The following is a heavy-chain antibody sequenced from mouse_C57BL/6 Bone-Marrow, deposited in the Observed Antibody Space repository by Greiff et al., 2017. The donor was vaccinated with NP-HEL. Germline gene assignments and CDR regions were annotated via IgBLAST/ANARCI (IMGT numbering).Heavy chain of an antibody. CDR2: INPSSGYT. D-gene: IGHD4-1*01. Sequence: VQLQQSGAELARPGASVEMSCKASGYTFTSYTMHWVKQRPGQGLEWIGYINPSSGYTKYNQKFKDKATLTADKSSSTAYMQLSSLTSEDSAVYYCARYWYWYFDVWGTGTTVTVSS. J-gene: IGHJ1*03. CDR1: GYTFTSYT. V-gene: IGHV1-4*01. CDR3: ARYWYWYFDV.